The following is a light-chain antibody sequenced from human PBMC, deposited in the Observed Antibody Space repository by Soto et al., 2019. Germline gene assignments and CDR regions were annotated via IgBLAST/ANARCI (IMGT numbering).Light chain of an antibody. V-gene: IGKV3-20*01. CDR2: GAS. J-gene: IGKJ2*01. Sequence: EIVLTQSPGTLSLSPGERATLSCRASQTVSRDYLAWYQQRPGQAPRLLIYGASNRATGIPDRFSGSGSGTDFTLPISGLEPEDFAVYYCQQYDTSPKYTFGQGTKLEI. CDR1: QTVSRDY. CDR3: QQYDTSPKYT.